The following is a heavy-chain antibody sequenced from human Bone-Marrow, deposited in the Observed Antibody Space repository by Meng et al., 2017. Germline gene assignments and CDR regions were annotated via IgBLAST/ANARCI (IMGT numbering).Heavy chain of an antibody. D-gene: IGHD4-17*01. J-gene: IGHJ4*02. V-gene: IGHV3-30*19. CDR2: ISYDGSNK. CDR3: ARESTGRLDY. Sequence: QVSLGVGWGGWCPPGRSLSAAGSSSGFTFISYGMHWVRQAPGKGLEWVAVISYDGSNKYYADSVKGRFTISRDNSNNILYLQMNSLRIEDTTVYYCARESTGRLDYWGQGTLVTVSS. CDR1: GFTFISYG.